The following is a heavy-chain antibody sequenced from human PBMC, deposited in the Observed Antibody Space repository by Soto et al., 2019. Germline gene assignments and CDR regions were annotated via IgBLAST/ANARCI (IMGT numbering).Heavy chain of an antibody. D-gene: IGHD1-20*01. J-gene: IGHJ4*02. CDR2: IYWDDDK. V-gene: IGHV2-5*02. CDR1: GFALTTRPVG. Sequence: QITLKESGPTLVKPTQPLTLTCSFSGFALTTRPVGVGWVRQPPGKALEWLAVIYWDDDKRYSPSLRSRLTITKDASKNQVVLTVTDMDPADTATYYCAHRLGGYTWNDGYLDYWGQGTLVTVSS. CDR3: AHRLGGYTWNDGYLDY.